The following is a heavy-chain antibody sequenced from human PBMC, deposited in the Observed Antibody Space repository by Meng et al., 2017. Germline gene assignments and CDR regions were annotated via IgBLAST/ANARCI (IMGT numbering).Heavy chain of an antibody. CDR3: ARDMGFRGYYGSGSYYTAYNWFDP. Sequence: GESLKISCAASGFTFDDYGMSWVRQAPGKGLEWVSGINWNGGSTGYADSVKGRFTISRDNAKNSLYLQMNSLRAEDTALYYCARDMGFRGYYGSGSYYTAYNWFDPWGQGTLVTVSS. J-gene: IGHJ5*02. CDR1: GFTFDDYG. CDR2: INWNGGST. V-gene: IGHV3-20*04. D-gene: IGHD3-10*01.